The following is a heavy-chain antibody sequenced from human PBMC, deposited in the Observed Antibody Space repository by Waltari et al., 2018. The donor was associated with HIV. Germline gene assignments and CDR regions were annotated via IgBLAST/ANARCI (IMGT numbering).Heavy chain of an antibody. CDR2: MNPNSGNT. J-gene: IGHJ4*01. CDR1: GYTFTSSD. Sequence: QVQLVQSGAEVKKPGASVKVSCKASGYTFTSSDINWVRQATGQGLEWMGLMNPNSGNTGYAPKFQGRVSFNRDTSETTVFMELRSLKSEDTAVYFCAGGSEWLVNVLEIWGQGTLVTVSS. CDR3: AGGSEWLVNVLEI. V-gene: IGHV1-8*01. D-gene: IGHD6-19*01.